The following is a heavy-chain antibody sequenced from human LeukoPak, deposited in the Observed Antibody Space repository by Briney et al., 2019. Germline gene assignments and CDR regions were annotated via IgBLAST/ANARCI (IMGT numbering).Heavy chain of an antibody. CDR1: GGSISSYY. V-gene: IGHV4-59*01. CDR3: ARGRITMTYSTNWFDP. Sequence: SETLSLTCTVSGGSISSYYWSWIRQPPGKGLEWIGYIYYSGSTNYNPSLKSRVTISVDTSKNQFSLKLSSVTAADTAVYYCARGRITMTYSTNWFDPWGQGTLVTVSS. D-gene: IGHD3-22*01. J-gene: IGHJ5*02. CDR2: IYYSGST.